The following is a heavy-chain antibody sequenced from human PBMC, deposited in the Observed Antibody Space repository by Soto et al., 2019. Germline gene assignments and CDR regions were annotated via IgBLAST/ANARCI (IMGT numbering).Heavy chain of an antibody. CDR1: VGSIISYY. CDR2: IYYSGST. CDR3: ARSLYSGSYTNWFDP. D-gene: IGHD1-26*01. J-gene: IGHJ5*02. V-gene: IGHV4-59*01. Sequence: SETLSLTCTFSVGSIISYYWSWIRQPPGKGLEYIGYIYYSGSTNYNPSLKSRVTISVDTSKKQFSLKLSSVTAADTAVYYCARSLYSGSYTNWFDPWGQGTLVTVSS.